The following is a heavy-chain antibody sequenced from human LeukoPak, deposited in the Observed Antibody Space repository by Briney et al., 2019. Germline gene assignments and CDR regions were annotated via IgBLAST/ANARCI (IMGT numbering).Heavy chain of an antibody. CDR3: ARALSDDFWSAYQDY. V-gene: IGHV1-18*01. J-gene: IGHJ4*02. CDR2: ISAYNGNT. Sequence: ASVKVSFRASGYTFTSYGISWVRQAPGQGLEWMGWISAYNGNTNYAQKLQGRLTMTTDTSTSTAYMEVRSLRSDDTAVYYCARALSDDFWSAYQDYWGQGTLVTVSS. CDR1: GYTFTSYG. D-gene: IGHD3-3*01.